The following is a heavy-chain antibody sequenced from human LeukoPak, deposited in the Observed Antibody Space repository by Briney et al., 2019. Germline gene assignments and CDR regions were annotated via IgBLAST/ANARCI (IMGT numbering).Heavy chain of an antibody. CDR1: GYTFTSYG. CDR2: ISAYNGNT. D-gene: IGHD3-10*01. CDR3: ARDSPTLRTPPAKYYYGSGSFAFDI. Sequence: ASVKVSCKASGYTFTSYGISWVRQAPGQGLEWMGWISAYNGNTNYAQKLQGRVTMTTDTSTSTAYMELRSLRSDDTAVYYCARDSPTLRTPPAKYYYGSGSFAFDIWGQGTMVTVSS. J-gene: IGHJ3*02. V-gene: IGHV1-18*01.